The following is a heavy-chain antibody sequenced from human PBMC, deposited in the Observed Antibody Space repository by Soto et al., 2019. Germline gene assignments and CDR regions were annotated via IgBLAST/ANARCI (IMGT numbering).Heavy chain of an antibody. CDR3: ARDLDYYDSSGYTY. CDR1: GFTFSSYS. J-gene: IGHJ4*02. D-gene: IGHD3-22*01. V-gene: IGHV3-48*02. Sequence: GGSVRLSCAASGFTFSSYSMNWVRQAPEKGLEWVSYISSSSSTIYYADSVKGRFTISRDNAKNSLYLQMNSLRDEDTAVYYFARDLDYYDSSGYTYWGQRTLVTVSS. CDR2: ISSSSSTI.